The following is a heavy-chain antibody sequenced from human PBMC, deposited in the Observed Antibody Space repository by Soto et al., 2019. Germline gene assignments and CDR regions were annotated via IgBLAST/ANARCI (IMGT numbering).Heavy chain of an antibody. J-gene: IGHJ3*01. V-gene: IGHV3-53*01. CDR3: ASWHEREHAYDV. CDR1: GLTVSGTKY. D-gene: IGHD1-1*01. CDR2: LYDVFGS. Sequence: DVQLVESGGGLIQPGASLRLSCAAFGLTVSGTKYVAWVRQAPGKGLEWVSALYDVFGSFYADSVKGRFTTSSDRSKSTVYLQMNDLSPDDTAVYYCASWHEREHAYDVWGQGKTVIVSS.